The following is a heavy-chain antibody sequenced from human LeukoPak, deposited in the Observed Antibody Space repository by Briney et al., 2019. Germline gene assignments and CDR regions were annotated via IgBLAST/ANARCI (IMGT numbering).Heavy chain of an antibody. Sequence: GGSLRLSCAASGFTFSSYAMSWVRQAPGKGLEWVSAISGSGGSTYYADSVKGRFTISRDNSKNTLYLQMNSLRAEDTAVYYCAKVPYCGGDCYPSFDSWGQGTLVTVSS. CDR3: AKVPYCGGDCYPSFDS. D-gene: IGHD2-21*01. J-gene: IGHJ4*02. CDR2: ISGSGGST. CDR1: GFTFSSYA. V-gene: IGHV3-23*01.